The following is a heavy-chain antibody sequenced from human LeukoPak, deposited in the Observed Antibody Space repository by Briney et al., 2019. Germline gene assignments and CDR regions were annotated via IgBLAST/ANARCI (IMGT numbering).Heavy chain of an antibody. J-gene: IGHJ6*03. V-gene: IGHV3-23*01. Sequence: GGSLRLSCAASGFTFSSYAMSWVRQAPGKGLEWVSTISNSGSSTYYADSVRGRLTISRDNSKNTLYLQMNSLRAEDTAVYYCARDFNYGSGSNYYYYMDVWGKGTTVTVSS. CDR1: GFTFSSYA. CDR2: ISNSGSST. D-gene: IGHD3-10*01. CDR3: ARDFNYGSGSNYYYYMDV.